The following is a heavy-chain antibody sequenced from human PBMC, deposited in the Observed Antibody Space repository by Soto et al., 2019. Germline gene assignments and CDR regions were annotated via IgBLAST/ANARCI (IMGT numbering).Heavy chain of an antibody. CDR2: ISGGGGAT. J-gene: IGHJ5*02. Sequence: EVRLLESGGDLVQPGGSLRLSFAASGFTFSSYSMSWVRQAPGKGLESLAIISGGGGATFYADSVKGRFTISRDNSKSTLSLQMNTLRPEDTAVYFCAKVRACNKTRCDDCFDTWGQGTQVTVSS. D-gene: IGHD1-7*01. V-gene: IGHV3-23*01. CDR1: GFTFSSYS. CDR3: AKVRACNKTRCDDCFDT.